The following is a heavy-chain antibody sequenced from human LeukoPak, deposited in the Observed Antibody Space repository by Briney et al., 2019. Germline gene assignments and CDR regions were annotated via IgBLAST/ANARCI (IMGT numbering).Heavy chain of an antibody. CDR3: ARDKLTVTLDESYYFDY. CDR2: ISYDGSNK. Sequence: QAGGSLRLSCAASGFTFSSYAMHWVRQAPGKGLEWVAVISYDGSNKYYADSVKGRFTISRDNSKNTLYLQMNSLRAEDTAVYYCARDKLTVTLDESYYFDYWGQGTLVTVSS. J-gene: IGHJ4*02. V-gene: IGHV3-30*04. D-gene: IGHD3/OR15-3a*01. CDR1: GFTFSSYA.